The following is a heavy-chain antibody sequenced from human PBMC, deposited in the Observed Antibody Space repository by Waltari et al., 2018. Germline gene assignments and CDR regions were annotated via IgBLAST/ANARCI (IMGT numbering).Heavy chain of an antibody. V-gene: IGHV3-74*01. Sequence: EVQLVESGGGLVQPGGSLRLSCAASGFTFSSYWMHWVRQAPGKGLVWVSLIKSDGSITRYSDSLKGRCTIARDNAKNTLDRQMNSLRAEETAVYYCARESGYDYRFDYWGQGTLVTVSS. CDR2: IKSDGSIT. J-gene: IGHJ4*02. CDR3: ARESGYDYRFDY. D-gene: IGHD5-12*01. CDR1: GFTFSSYW.